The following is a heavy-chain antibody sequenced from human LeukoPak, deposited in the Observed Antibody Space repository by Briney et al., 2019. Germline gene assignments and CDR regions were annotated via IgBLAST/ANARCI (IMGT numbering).Heavy chain of an antibody. J-gene: IGHJ4*02. CDR3: ASTSSGWYARFDY. V-gene: IGHV5-51*01. CDR2: IYPGDSDT. Sequence: GESLKISCKISGYKLTNNWIGWVRQVPGKGLEWMGIIYPGDSDTRYSPSFQGQVTISADKSISTAYLQWSSLKASDTAMYYCASTSSGWYARFDYWGQGTLVTVSS. CDR1: GYKLTNNW. D-gene: IGHD6-19*01.